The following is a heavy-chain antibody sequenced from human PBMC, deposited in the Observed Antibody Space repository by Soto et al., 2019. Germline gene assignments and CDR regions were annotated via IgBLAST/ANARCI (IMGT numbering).Heavy chain of an antibody. D-gene: IGHD3-10*01. CDR2: IYWVDDK. Sequence: QITLKESGPTLVKPTQTLTLTCTFSGFSLSTSGVGVGWIRQPPGKALEWLALIYWVDDKRYSPSLKSRLTITKDTSKNQVVLTMTNMDPVDTATYYCAHAVYYYGSGSYAPNNWFDPWGQGTLVTVSS. V-gene: IGHV2-5*02. J-gene: IGHJ5*02. CDR1: GFSLSTSGVG. CDR3: AHAVYYYGSGSYAPNNWFDP.